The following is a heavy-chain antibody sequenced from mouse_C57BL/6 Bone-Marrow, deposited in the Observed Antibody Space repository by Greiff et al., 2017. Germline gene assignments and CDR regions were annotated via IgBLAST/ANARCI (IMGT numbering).Heavy chain of an antibody. CDR1: GFTFSSYG. Sequence: EVMLVESGGDLVKPGGSLKLSCAASGFTFSSYGMSWVRQTPDKRLEWVATLSSGGSYTYYPDSVKGRFTISRDKAKNTLYLQMSRLKSEYTAMYDCARRLRPLGYAMDYWGQGTSVTVSS. CDR3: ARRLRPLGYAMDY. V-gene: IGHV5-6*02. J-gene: IGHJ4*01. D-gene: IGHD3-2*02. CDR2: LSSGGSYT.